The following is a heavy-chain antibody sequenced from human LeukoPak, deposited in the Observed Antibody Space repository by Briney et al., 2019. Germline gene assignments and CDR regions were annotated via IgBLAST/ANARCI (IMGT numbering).Heavy chain of an antibody. D-gene: IGHD6-13*01. Sequence: GASVKVSCKASGYTFTSYDINWVRQATGQGLEWMGWMNPNSGNTGYAQKFQGRVTMTRNTSISTAYMELSSLRSEDTAVYYCARPRIAAAGYYIDYWGQGTLVTVSS. J-gene: IGHJ4*02. CDR3: ARPRIAAAGYYIDY. CDR2: MNPNSGNT. V-gene: IGHV1-8*01. CDR1: GYTFTSYD.